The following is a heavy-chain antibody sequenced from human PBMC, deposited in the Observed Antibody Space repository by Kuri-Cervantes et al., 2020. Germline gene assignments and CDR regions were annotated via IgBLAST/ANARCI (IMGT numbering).Heavy chain of an antibody. CDR3: ARASPYYEVQTQSYHYYMDV. Sequence: ESLKISCTVSGGSISSYYWSWIRQPAGKGLEWIGRIYYSGSTNYNPSLKSRVTISVDTSKNQFSLKLTSVTAADAATYYCARASPYYEVQTQSYHYYMDVWGKGTTVTVSS. CDR1: GGSISSYY. D-gene: IGHD3-3*01. J-gene: IGHJ6*03. V-gene: IGHV4-4*07. CDR2: IYYSGST.